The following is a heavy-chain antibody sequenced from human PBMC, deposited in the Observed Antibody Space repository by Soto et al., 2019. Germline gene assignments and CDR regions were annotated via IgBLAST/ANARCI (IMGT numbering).Heavy chain of an antibody. CDR2: INHSGST. J-gene: IGHJ6*02. CDR3: EGVKHDYSNYGGMDV. D-gene: IGHD4-4*01. CDR1: GGSFSGYY. V-gene: IGHV4-34*01. Sequence: SETLSLTCAVYGGSFSGYYWSWIRQPPGKGLEWIGEINHSGSTNYNPSLKSRVTISVDTSKNQFSLKLSSVTAADTAVYYCEGVKHDYSNYGGMDVCGQGPTVTVYS.